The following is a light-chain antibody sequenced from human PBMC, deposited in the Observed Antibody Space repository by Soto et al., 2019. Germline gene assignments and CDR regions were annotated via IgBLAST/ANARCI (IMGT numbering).Light chain of an antibody. CDR2: EVT. V-gene: IGLV2-18*01. J-gene: IGLJ3*02. Sequence: QSALTQPPSVSGSPGQSVTISCTGTRSDVGSYNRVSWYQQPPGTAPKLMIYEVTNRPSGVPDRFSGSKSGNTASLTISGLQAEDEADYYCSLYTSSDTWVFGGGTKLTVL. CDR1: RSDVGSYNR. CDR3: SLYTSSDTWV.